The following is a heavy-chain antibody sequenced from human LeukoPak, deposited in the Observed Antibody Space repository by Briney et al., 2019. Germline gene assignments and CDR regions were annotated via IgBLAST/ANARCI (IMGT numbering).Heavy chain of an antibody. J-gene: IGHJ6*02. D-gene: IGHD6-19*01. CDR1: GYTFTSYG. CDR2: INAGNGNT. V-gene: IGHV1-3*01. Sequence: ASVKVSCKASGYTFTSYGISWVRQAPGQRLEWMGWINAGNGNTKYSQKFQGRVTITRDTSASTAYMELSSLRSEDTAVYYCARDHGGIAVAGNLYYYYYYGTDVWGQGTTVTVSS. CDR3: ARDHGGIAVAGNLYYYYYYGTDV.